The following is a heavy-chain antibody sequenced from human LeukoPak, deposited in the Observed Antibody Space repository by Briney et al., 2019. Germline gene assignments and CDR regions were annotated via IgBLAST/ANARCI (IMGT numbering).Heavy chain of an antibody. J-gene: IGHJ2*01. CDR2: ISAYSGNT. D-gene: IGHD2-2*01. V-gene: IGHV1-18*01. CDR1: GYTFTSYG. CDR3: ARAYCSSTSCPTVRYWYFDL. Sequence: GASVKVSCKASGYTFTSYGISWVRQAPGQGLEWMGWISAYSGNTNYAQKLQGRVTMTTDTSTSTAYMELRSLRYDDTAVYYCARAYCSSTSCPTVRYWYFDLWGRGTLVTVSS.